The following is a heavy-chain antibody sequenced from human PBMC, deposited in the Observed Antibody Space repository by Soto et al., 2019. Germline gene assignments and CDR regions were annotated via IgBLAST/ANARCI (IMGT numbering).Heavy chain of an antibody. J-gene: IGHJ4*02. CDR1: GGSFSGYY. CDR2: INHSGST. Sequence: SETLSLTCAVYGGSFSGYYWSWIRQPPGKGLEWIGEINHSGSTNYNPSLKSRVTISVDTSKNQFSLKLSSATAADTAVYYCARGSDTAMVKDWGQGTLVTVSS. V-gene: IGHV4-34*01. D-gene: IGHD5-18*01. CDR3: ARGSDTAMVKD.